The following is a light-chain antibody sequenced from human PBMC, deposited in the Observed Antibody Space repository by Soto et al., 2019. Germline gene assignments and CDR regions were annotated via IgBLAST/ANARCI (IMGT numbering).Light chain of an antibody. V-gene: IGKV3-11*01. J-gene: IGKJ4*01. CDR3: QQRSNWRLT. CDR2: DAS. CDR1: QSVSSY. Sequence: EIVLTQSPATLSLSPGERATLSCRASQSVSSYLAWYQQKPGQAPRLLIYDASNRATGIPARFSGSGSGTDFTLTISSLEPEDFVFYYCQQRSNWRLTFGGGTKVEIK.